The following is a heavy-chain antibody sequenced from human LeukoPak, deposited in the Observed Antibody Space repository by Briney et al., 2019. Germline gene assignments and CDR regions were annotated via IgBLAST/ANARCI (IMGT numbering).Heavy chain of an antibody. J-gene: IGHJ4*02. CDR3: AKGGPQIPRGVYYFDY. D-gene: IGHD6-13*01. CDR2: ISYDGSNK. CDR1: GFTFSSYG. V-gene: IGHV3-30*18. Sequence: GGSLRLSCAASGFTFSSYGMHWVRQAPGKGLEWVAVISYDGSNKYYADSVKGRFTISRDNSKNTLYLQMNSLRLEDTAVYYCAKGGPQIPRGVYYFDYWGQGTLVTVSS.